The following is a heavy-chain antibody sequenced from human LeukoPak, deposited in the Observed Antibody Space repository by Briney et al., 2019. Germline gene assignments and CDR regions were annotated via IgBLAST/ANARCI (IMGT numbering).Heavy chain of an antibody. CDR3: ARVYDSSGYAFDP. CDR2: ISSSSSYI. Sequence: GGSLRLSCAASGFTFSSYSMNWVRQAPGKGLEWVSSISSSSSYIYYADSVKGRFTISRDNAKNSLYLQMNSLGAEDTAVYYCARVYDSSGYAFDPGGQGTLVTVSS. D-gene: IGHD3-22*01. CDR1: GFTFSSYS. V-gene: IGHV3-21*01. J-gene: IGHJ5*02.